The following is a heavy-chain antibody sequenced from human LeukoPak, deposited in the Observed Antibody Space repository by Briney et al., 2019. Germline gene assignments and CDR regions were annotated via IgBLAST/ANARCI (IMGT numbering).Heavy chain of an antibody. Sequence: SETLSLTRTVSGGSISSYYWSWIRQPPGKGLEWIGYIYYSGSTNYNPSLKSRVTISVDTSKNQFSLKLSSVTAADTAVYYCARTLQGGWLDYWGQGTLVTVSS. J-gene: IGHJ4*02. CDR3: ARTLQGGWLDY. CDR1: GGSISSYY. D-gene: IGHD6-19*01. V-gene: IGHV4-59*01. CDR2: IYYSGST.